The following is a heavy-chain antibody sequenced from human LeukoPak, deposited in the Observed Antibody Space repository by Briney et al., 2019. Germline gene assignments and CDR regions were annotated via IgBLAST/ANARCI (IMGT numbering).Heavy chain of an antibody. Sequence: PSETLSLTCTVSGCSISSYYWSWIRQPPGKGLEWIGYIYYSGSPNYNPSLKSRVTILGDTSKKQFSLKLTSVTAADTAVYYCARGRGHIIIVPTASTAFDVWGQGTMVTVSS. CDR1: GCSISSYY. CDR3: ARGRGHIIIVPTASTAFDV. V-gene: IGHV4-59*12. J-gene: IGHJ3*01. CDR2: IYYSGSP. D-gene: IGHD2-2*01.